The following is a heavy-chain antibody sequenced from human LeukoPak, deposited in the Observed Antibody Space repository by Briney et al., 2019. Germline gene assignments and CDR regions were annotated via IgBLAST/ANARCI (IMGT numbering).Heavy chain of an antibody. CDR1: GFTFGDYA. CDR2: IRSKPYGGTT. CDR3: TREMEWWGY. D-gene: IGHD3-3*01. V-gene: IGHV3-49*04. J-gene: IGHJ4*02. Sequence: GGSLRLSCTASGFTFGDYAMSWVRQAPWKGLEWVGFIRSKPYGGTTEYAASVKGRFTISRDDSKSIAYLQMNSLKTEDTAVYCCTREMEWWGYWGQGTLVTVSS.